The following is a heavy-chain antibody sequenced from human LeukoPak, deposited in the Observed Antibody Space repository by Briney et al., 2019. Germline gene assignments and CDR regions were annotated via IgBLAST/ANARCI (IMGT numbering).Heavy chain of an antibody. Sequence: SETLSLTCAVYGGSFSGYYWSWIRQPPGKGLEWIGEINHSGSTNYNPSLKSRVTISVDTSKNQFSLKLSSVTAADTAVYYCARVRYSNYLDYWGQGTLVTVSS. J-gene: IGHJ4*02. CDR1: GGSFSGYY. D-gene: IGHD4-11*01. V-gene: IGHV4-34*01. CDR2: INHSGST. CDR3: ARVRYSNYLDY.